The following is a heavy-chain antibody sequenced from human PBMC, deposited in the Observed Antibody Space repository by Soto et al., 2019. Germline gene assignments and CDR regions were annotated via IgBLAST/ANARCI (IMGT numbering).Heavy chain of an antibody. D-gene: IGHD3-22*01. Sequence: PSEPLSLTCAVYGGSFCVHYWSWIRQPSGKGLEWIGEINHSGGTSYNPSLKGRVTISVDTSKGQFSLKLTSVTAADRAVYYCARVSVYTVDSRGYHEYWGQGTPVTVSS. V-gene: IGHV4-34*01. CDR2: INHSGGT. J-gene: IGHJ4*02. CDR3: ARVSVYTVDSRGYHEY. CDR1: GGSFCVHY.